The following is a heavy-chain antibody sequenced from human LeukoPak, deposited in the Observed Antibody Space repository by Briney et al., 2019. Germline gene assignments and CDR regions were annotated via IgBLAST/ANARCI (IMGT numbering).Heavy chain of an antibody. J-gene: IGHJ4*02. CDR2: IIPIFGTA. CDR3: ARGHYSSGSYFGY. CDR1: GGTFSSYA. V-gene: IGHV1-69*05. Sequence: GASVKVSCKASGGTFSSYAISWVRQAPGQGLEWMGGIIPIFGTANYAQKFQGRVTITTDESTSKAYMELSSLRSEDTAVYYCARGHYSSGSYFGYWGQGTLVTVSS. D-gene: IGHD3-22*01.